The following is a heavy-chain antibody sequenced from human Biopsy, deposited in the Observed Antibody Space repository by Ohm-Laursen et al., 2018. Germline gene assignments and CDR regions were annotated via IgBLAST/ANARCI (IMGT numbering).Heavy chain of an antibody. V-gene: IGHV3-15*01. D-gene: IGHD6-13*01. Sequence: GTLSLTCTVSGCSISSNSYYWGWIRQAPGKGLEWVGRIKSKTDGGTTDYAAPVKDRFTILRDDSKNTLYLQMNSLKTEDTAVYYCTTDTSSWYNYFDYWGQGTLVTVSS. CDR1: GCSISSNSYY. CDR2: IKSKTDGGTT. CDR3: TTDTSSWYNYFDY. J-gene: IGHJ4*02.